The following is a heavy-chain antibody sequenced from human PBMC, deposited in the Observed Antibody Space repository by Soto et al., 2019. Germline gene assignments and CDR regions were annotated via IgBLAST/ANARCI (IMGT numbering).Heavy chain of an antibody. CDR3: ARYKSNYYYGMDV. CDR2: IYYSGIT. Sequence: SETLSLTCSVSGGSINNYYWGWIRQPPGKGLEWIGYIYYSGITNYNPSLKSRVTISVDTSKNQFSLKLSSVTAADTAVYYCARYKSNYYYGMDVWGQGTTVTVSS. J-gene: IGHJ6*02. V-gene: IGHV4-59*01. CDR1: GGSINNYY. D-gene: IGHD1-20*01.